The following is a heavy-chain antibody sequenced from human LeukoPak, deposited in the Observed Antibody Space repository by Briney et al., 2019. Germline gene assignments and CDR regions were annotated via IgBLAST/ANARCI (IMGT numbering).Heavy chain of an antibody. CDR3: ARVGDYYDSSGYYYQGDNWFDP. CDR1: GYTFTSYD. CDR2: MNPNSGNT. Sequence: ASVKVSCKASGYTFTSYDNNWVRQATGQGLEWMGWMNPNSGNTGYAQKFQGRVTMTRNTSISTAYMELSSLRSEDTAVYYCARVGDYYDSSGYYYQGDNWFDPWGQGTLVTVSS. J-gene: IGHJ5*02. D-gene: IGHD3-22*01. V-gene: IGHV1-8*01.